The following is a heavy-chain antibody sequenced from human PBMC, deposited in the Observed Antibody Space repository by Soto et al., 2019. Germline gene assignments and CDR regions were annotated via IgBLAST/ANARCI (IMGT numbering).Heavy chain of an antibody. CDR1: GGTFSSYA. J-gene: IGHJ6*02. CDR2: ITPIFGTA. V-gene: IGHV1-69*01. CDR3: ATPARRCSSTSCYTHYYYYGMDV. Sequence: QVQLVQSGAEVKKPGSSVKVSCKASGGTFSSYAISWVRQAPGQGLEWMGGITPIFGTANYAQKFQGRVTITADESTSTAYMELSSLRSEDTAVYYFATPARRCSSTSCYTHYYYYGMDVWGQGTTVTVSS. D-gene: IGHD2-2*02.